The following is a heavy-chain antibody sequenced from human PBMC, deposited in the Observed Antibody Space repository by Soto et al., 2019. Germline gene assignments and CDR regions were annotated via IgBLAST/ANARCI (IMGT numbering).Heavy chain of an antibody. Sequence: VGSLRLSCVASGFIFSSYEMNWVRQAPGKGLEWISYISQGSTTIYYADSVKGRFTISRDNAKNSLFLQMSGLRVEDTATYYCARHRSPSPDYWGQGTLVTVSS. V-gene: IGHV3-48*03. CDR2: ISQGSTTI. CDR1: GFIFSSYE. CDR3: ARHRSPSPDY. J-gene: IGHJ4*02.